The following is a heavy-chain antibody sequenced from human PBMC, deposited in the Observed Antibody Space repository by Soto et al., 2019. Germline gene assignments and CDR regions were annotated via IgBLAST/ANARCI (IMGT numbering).Heavy chain of an antibody. CDR1: CGSIISGDYY. Sequence: SETLSLTCTFSCGSIISGDYYWSWIRQPPGKGLEWIGYIYYSGSTYYNPSLKSRVTISVDTSKNQFSLKLSSATAADTAVYYCARQKGSGSYDPAYFDYWGQGTLVTVSS. J-gene: IGHJ4*02. CDR3: ARQKGSGSYDPAYFDY. D-gene: IGHD3-10*01. CDR2: IYYSGST. V-gene: IGHV4-30-4*01.